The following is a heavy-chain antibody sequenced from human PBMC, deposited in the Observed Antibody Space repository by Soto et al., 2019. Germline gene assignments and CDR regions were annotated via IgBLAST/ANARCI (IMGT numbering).Heavy chain of an antibody. V-gene: IGHV3-23*01. CDR1: GFTFSDYA. J-gene: IGHJ4*02. CDR2: ISGSGSNT. CDR3: AKERTGKVDY. Sequence: EVQLLESGGGLVQPGGSLRLSCAASGFTFSDYAMSWVRQAPGKGLEWVSTISGSGSNTYYADSVKGRFTISRDNSQKTLYLQMNSLRAEDTAVYYCAKERTGKVDYWGQGTLVTVSS.